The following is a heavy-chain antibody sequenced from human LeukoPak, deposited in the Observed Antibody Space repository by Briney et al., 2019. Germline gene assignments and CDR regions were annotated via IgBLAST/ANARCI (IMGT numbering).Heavy chain of an antibody. CDR1: RFTFSSYA. Sequence: GGSLRLSCAASRFTFSSYAMHWVRQAPGKGLEWVSGISWNSGSIGYADSVKGRFTISRDNAKNSLYLQMNSLRAEDTALYYCAKAPYGDYEGPYDYWGQGTLVTVSS. V-gene: IGHV3-9*01. CDR2: ISWNSGSI. D-gene: IGHD4-17*01. CDR3: AKAPYGDYEGPYDY. J-gene: IGHJ4*02.